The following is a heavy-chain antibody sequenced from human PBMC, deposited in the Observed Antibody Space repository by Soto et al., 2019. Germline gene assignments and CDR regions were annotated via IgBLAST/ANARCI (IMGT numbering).Heavy chain of an antibody. V-gene: IGHV3-30-3*01. Sequence: QVQLVESGGGVVQPGRSLRLSCAASGFTFTSNPMHWVRQAPGKGLEWVAVVSYDGSNKYYADSVKGRFTISRDNSKNTLSLQMNSLRAEDTAVYYCARDPNPAAAAYYYHYGMYVWGQGTMVTVSS. D-gene: IGHD6-13*01. J-gene: IGHJ6*02. CDR1: GFTFTSNP. CDR3: ARDPNPAAAAYYYHYGMYV. CDR2: VSYDGSNK.